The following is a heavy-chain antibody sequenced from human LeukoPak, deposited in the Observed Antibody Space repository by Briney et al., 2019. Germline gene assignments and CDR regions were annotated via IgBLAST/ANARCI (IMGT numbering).Heavy chain of an antibody. J-gene: IGHJ4*02. CDR1: GFTFRSYW. V-gene: IGHV3-7*04. D-gene: IGHD3-9*01. CDR3: ARVRYSDY. CDR2: IKQDGSEK. Sequence: GGSLRLSCAASGFTFRSYWMTWVRQAPGKGLEWVANIKQDGSEKNYVDSVKGRLTISRDNVKNSLYLQMNSLRAEDTAVYYCARVRYSDYWGQGTLVTVSS.